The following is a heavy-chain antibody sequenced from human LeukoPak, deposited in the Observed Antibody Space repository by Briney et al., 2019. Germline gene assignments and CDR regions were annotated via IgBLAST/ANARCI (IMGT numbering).Heavy chain of an antibody. V-gene: IGHV4-39*01. D-gene: IGHD2-21*01. J-gene: IGHJ2*01. Sequence: PSETLSLTCTVSGGSISSSSYYWGWIRQPPGKGLEWIGSIYYSGSTYYNPSLKSRVTISVDTSKNQFSLNLSSVTAADTAVYYCARVGLGWCSGCLWYFDLWGRGTLVTVSS. CDR1: GGSISSSSYY. CDR3: ARVGLGWCSGCLWYFDL. CDR2: IYYSGST.